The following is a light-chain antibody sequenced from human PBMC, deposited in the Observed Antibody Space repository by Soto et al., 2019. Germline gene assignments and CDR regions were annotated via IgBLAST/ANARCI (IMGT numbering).Light chain of an antibody. CDR1: SSNIGSNT. CDR2: SNN. V-gene: IGLV1-44*01. Sequence: QSVLTQPPSASGTPGQRVTISFSGSSSNIGSNTVNWNQQLPGTAPKLLIYSNNQRPSGVPDRFSGSKSGTSASLAISGLQSEDEADYYCAAWDDSLNYVFGTGTKVTVL. CDR3: AAWDDSLNYV. J-gene: IGLJ1*01.